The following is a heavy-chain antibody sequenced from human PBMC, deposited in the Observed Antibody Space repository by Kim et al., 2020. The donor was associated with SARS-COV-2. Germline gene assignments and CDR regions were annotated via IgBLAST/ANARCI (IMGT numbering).Heavy chain of an antibody. CDR2: ISSSGSTI. CDR3: ARVPVYGESGFDY. D-gene: IGHD1-20*01. V-gene: IGHV3-48*03. Sequence: GGSLRLSCAASGFTFSSYEMNWVRQAPGKGLEWVSYISSSGSTIYYADSVKGRFTISRDNAKNSLYLQMNSLRAEDTAVYYCARVPVYGESGFDYWGQGTLVTVSS. CDR1: GFTFSSYE. J-gene: IGHJ4*02.